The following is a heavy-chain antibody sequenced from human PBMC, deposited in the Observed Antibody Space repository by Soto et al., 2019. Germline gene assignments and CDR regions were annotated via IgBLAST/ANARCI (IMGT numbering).Heavy chain of an antibody. CDR2: IIPIFGTA. CDR3: ARVWPHSLVATMVFWFDP. J-gene: IGHJ5*02. Sequence: QVQLVQSGAEVKKPGSSVKVSCKASGGTFSSYAISWVRQAPGQGLEWMGGIIPIFGTANYAQKFQGRVTITADEATSTAYMELSSLRAEDTAVYYCARVWPHSLVATMVFWFDPWGQGTLVTVSS. D-gene: IGHD5-12*01. CDR1: GGTFSSYA. V-gene: IGHV1-69*01.